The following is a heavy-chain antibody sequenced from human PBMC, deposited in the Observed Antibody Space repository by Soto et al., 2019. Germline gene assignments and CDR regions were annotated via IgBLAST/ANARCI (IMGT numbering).Heavy chain of an antibody. V-gene: IGHV1-69*13. Sequence: SVKVSCKASGGTFSSYAISWVRQAPGQGLEWMGGIIPIFGTANYAQKFQGRVTITADESTSTAYMELSSLRSEDTAVYYCARDHRVTIFGVVSPPSDYYYGMDVWGQGTTVTAP. CDR1: GGTFSSYA. D-gene: IGHD3-3*01. J-gene: IGHJ6*02. CDR2: IIPIFGTA. CDR3: ARDHRVTIFGVVSPPSDYYYGMDV.